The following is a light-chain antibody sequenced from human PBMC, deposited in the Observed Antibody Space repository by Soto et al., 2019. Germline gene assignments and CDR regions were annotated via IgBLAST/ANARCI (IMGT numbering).Light chain of an antibody. Sequence: QSVLTQPASVSGSPGQSITISCTGTSSDVGGYNYVSWYQQHPGKAPKLMIYEVSNRPSGVSNRLSGSKSGNTASLTISGLQAEDEADYYCSSYTSSSPVVFGGGTQLTVL. J-gene: IGLJ2*01. V-gene: IGLV2-14*01. CDR1: SSDVGGYNY. CDR2: EVS. CDR3: SSYTSSSPVV.